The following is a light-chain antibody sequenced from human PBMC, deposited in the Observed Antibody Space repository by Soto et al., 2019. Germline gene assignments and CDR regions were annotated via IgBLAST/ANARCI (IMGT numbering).Light chain of an antibody. CDR1: SSDVGGYNY. CDR3: SSYTRSSTRV. Sequence: QPVLTQPASVSGSPGQSITISCTGTSSDVGGYNYVSWYQHHPGKAPKLMIYEVSNRPSGVSNRFSGSKSGNTASLTISGLQAEDEADYYCSSYTRSSTRVFGGGTKLNVL. J-gene: IGLJ2*01. V-gene: IGLV2-14*01. CDR2: EVS.